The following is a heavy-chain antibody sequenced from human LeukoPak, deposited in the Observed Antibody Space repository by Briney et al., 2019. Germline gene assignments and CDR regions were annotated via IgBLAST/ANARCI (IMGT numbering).Heavy chain of an antibody. CDR2: IYNSGSS. Sequence: SETLSLTCTVSGGSISSYYWSWIRQPPGKGLECIGYIYNSGSSNYNPSLKSRVSISVDTSKNQFSLKLSSVTAADTAVYYCARSAIDAFDIWGQGTVVTVSS. V-gene: IGHV4-59*08. J-gene: IGHJ3*02. CDR1: GGSISSYY. D-gene: IGHD6-25*01. CDR3: ARSAIDAFDI.